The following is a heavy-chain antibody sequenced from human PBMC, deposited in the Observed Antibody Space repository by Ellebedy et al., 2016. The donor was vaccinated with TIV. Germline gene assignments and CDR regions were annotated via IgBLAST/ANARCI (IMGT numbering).Heavy chain of an antibody. V-gene: IGHV1-18*01. CDR2: ISAYNGNT. CDR1: GGTFSSYA. CDR3: ARELITMVRGGIYYYYGMDV. J-gene: IGHJ6*02. Sequence: ASVKVSXKASGGTFSSYAISWVRQAPGQGLEWMGWISAYNGNTNYAQKLRGRVTMTTDTSTSTAYMELSSLRSEDTAVYYCARELITMVRGGIYYYYGMDVWGQGTTVTVSS. D-gene: IGHD3-10*01.